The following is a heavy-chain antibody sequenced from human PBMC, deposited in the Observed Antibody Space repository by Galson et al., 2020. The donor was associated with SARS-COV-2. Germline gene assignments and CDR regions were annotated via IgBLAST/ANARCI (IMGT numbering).Heavy chain of an antibody. CDR3: ARASDYSNSPAPDY. Sequence: ASVKVSCKSSGYSFTDYYMHWVRQAPGQGLEWMGWILPNSGGTNYAQKIQGRVTMTSDTSISTAYMELSRLRSDDTAVYYCARASDYSNSPAPDYWGPGTLVTVSS. J-gene: IGHJ4*02. CDR2: ILPNSGGT. V-gene: IGHV1-2*02. D-gene: IGHD6-6*01. CDR1: GYSFTDYY.